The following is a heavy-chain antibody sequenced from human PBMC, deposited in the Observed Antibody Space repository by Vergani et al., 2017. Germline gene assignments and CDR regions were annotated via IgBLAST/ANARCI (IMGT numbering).Heavy chain of an antibody. CDR1: GFTFRNYA. V-gene: IGHV3-23*04. Sequence: EVQLVESGGGLAQPGGSLRLSCAASGFTFRNYAMTWVRQAPGKGLEWVSIISDNGGTTYYADSVKGRFTISRDNSKNTLYLEMNRLNVDDTAIYYCGKTQGTVVGTWWFDPWGQGTPVTVSS. D-gene: IGHD1-7*01. CDR2: ISDNGGTT. J-gene: IGHJ5*02. CDR3: GKTQGTVVGTWWFDP.